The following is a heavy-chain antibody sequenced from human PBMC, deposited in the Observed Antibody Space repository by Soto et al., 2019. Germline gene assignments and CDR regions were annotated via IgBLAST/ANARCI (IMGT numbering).Heavy chain of an antibody. Sequence: PGGSVRLSCAASGSTFSDYYMSWIRQAPGKGLEWVSYISSSGSTIYYADSVKGRFTISRDNVQNSLFLQMDSLRVEDTAVYYCARDRDYYKADYWGQGTLVTVSS. V-gene: IGHV3-11*04. D-gene: IGHD3-22*01. CDR2: ISSSGSTI. CDR1: GSTFSDYY. J-gene: IGHJ4*01. CDR3: ARDRDYYKADY.